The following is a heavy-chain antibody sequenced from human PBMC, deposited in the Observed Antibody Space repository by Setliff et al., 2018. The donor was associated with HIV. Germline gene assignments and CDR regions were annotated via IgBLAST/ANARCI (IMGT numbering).Heavy chain of an antibody. J-gene: IGHJ3*02. Sequence: PSETLSLTCAVYGESFNGYYWNWIRQPSGKGLEWIGEINHDGTTNYNPSLKSRVTISLDTSKNQFSLKLKSATAADTAVYYCARGRGPVGGDAIDIWGQGTMVTVSS. CDR3: ARGRGPVGGDAIDI. D-gene: IGHD3-16*01. CDR2: INHDGTT. V-gene: IGHV4-34*01. CDR1: GESFNGYY.